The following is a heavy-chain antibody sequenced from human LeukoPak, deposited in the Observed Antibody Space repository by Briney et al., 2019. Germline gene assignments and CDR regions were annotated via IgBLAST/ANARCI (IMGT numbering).Heavy chain of an antibody. Sequence: GGSLRLSCAASGFTFNDYYMSWIRQAPGKGLEWLSYINMGGTNTHYADSVKGRFTISRDNAKKSLYLEMNNLRAEDTAVYYCATDGAGFDTWGQGVLVTVSS. CDR3: ATDGAGFDT. CDR2: INMGGTNT. J-gene: IGHJ5*02. CDR1: GFTFNDYY. V-gene: IGHV3-11*01.